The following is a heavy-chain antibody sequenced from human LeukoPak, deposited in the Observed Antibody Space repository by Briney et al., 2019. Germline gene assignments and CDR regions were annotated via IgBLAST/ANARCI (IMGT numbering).Heavy chain of an antibody. CDR1: GFTFSDYN. V-gene: IGHV3-11*04. J-gene: IGHJ4*02. CDR2: ITNGGSTI. Sequence: GGSLRLSCAASGFTFSDYNMNWVRQAPGKGLEWVSYITNGGSTIHHADSVKGRFTISRDNAKKTLYLQMNSLRAEVTAVYYCARDYKYAFDNWGQGTLVTVSS. CDR3: ARDYKYAFDN. D-gene: IGHD5-24*01.